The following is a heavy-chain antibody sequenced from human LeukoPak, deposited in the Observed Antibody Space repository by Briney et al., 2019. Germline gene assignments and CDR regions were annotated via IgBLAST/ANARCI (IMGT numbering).Heavy chain of an antibody. D-gene: IGHD3-16*01. CDR1: GFSVSNNY. Sequence: GGSLRLSCAASGFSVSNNYMTWVRQAPGQGLEWVSVVYSGGSTYYADSVKGRFTISTDNSKNTMYLQMNSLRAEDTAVYYCAKVSHRGGAKGIYDYWGQGTLVTVSS. V-gene: IGHV3-66*01. CDR3: AKVSHRGGAKGIYDY. J-gene: IGHJ4*02. CDR2: VYSGGST.